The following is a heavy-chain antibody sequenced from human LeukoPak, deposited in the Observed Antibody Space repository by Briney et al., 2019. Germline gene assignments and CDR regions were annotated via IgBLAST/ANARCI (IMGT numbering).Heavy chain of an antibody. CDR1: GGSFNGNF. CDR3: ARKAVGPTSNFFDY. Sequence: PSETLSLTCAVYGGSFNGNFWIWIRQPPGKGLEWIGEINHSGITNYNPSLKSRLTMSVDTSKFQISLRLSSVTAADTAVYYCARKAVGPTSNFFDYWGQGTLVTVSS. CDR2: INHSGIT. V-gene: IGHV4-34*01. J-gene: IGHJ4*02. D-gene: IGHD1-26*01.